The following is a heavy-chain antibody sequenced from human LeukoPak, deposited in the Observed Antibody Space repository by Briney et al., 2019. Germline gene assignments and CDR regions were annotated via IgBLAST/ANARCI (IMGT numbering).Heavy chain of an antibody. CDR3: ARGSLAGDYAYYYYYMDV. CDR2: IYGGGTI. Sequence: APGTGPASVSCIYGGGTIYYADSVKGRFTISRDDFENSVYLQLNSLRAEDTAVYYCARGSLAGDYAYYYYYMDVWGKGTTVTVSS. V-gene: IGHV3-53*01. D-gene: IGHD4-17*01. J-gene: IGHJ6*03.